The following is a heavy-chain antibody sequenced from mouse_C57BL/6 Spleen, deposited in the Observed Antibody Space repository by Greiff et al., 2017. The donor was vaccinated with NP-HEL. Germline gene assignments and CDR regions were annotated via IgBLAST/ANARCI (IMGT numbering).Heavy chain of an antibody. CDR3: ARAVRYLDYAMDY. CDR1: GFTFSDYY. J-gene: IGHJ4*01. Sequence: EVKLMESGGGLVQPGGSLKLSCAASGFTFSDYYMYWVRQTPEKRLEWVAYISNGGGSTYYPDTVKGRFTISRDNAKNTLYLQMSRLKSEDTAMYYCARAVRYLDYAMDYWGQGTSVTVSS. V-gene: IGHV5-12*01. D-gene: IGHD5-5*01. CDR2: ISNGGGST.